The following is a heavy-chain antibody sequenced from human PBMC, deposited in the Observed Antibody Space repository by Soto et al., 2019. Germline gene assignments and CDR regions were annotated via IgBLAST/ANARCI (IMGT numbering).Heavy chain of an antibody. Sequence: XGSLRLSFAASGFTFSSYSMSWVRQAPGKGLEWVSAISGSGGSTYYADSVKGRFTISRDNSKNTLYLQMNSLRAEETAVYYCAKAPRRDIVLMVYAIWGFDDWGQGTLVTVSS. CDR1: GFTFSSYS. CDR3: AKAPRRDIVLMVYAIWGFDD. J-gene: IGHJ4*02. CDR2: ISGSGGST. V-gene: IGHV3-23*01. D-gene: IGHD2-8*01.